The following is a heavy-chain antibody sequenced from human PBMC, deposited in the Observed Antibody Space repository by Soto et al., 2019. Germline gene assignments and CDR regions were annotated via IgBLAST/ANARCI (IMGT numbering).Heavy chain of an antibody. CDR1: GFTFNTYA. J-gene: IGHJ3*01. Sequence: EVHLLESGGGLVQPGGSLRLSCAASGFTFNTYAMSWVRQAPGQGLEWVSAISGSGFSTYYADSVKGRFCISSDSSKNTVFLQMNSLRADDTAVYFCATFTFGRPFDAWGQGTMVTVSS. D-gene: IGHD3-16*01. V-gene: IGHV3-23*01. CDR3: ATFTFGRPFDA. CDR2: ISGSGFST.